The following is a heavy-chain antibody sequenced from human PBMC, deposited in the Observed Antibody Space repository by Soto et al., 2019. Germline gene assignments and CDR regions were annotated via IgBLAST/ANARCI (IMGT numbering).Heavy chain of an antibody. CDR3: ASSARGSYGDYS. D-gene: IGHD4-17*01. Sequence: EAHLVGSGGGLVQPGGSLRLSCAASGFTFSNYWIHWVRQAPGKGLVWLSRIHSDGSSTNYADSVKRRLTISRDNAKNTVYLQMNSLRAEDTARFYCASSARGSYGDYSWGQGTLVTVSP. CDR2: IHSDGSST. CDR1: GFTFSNYW. J-gene: IGHJ4*02. V-gene: IGHV3-74*01.